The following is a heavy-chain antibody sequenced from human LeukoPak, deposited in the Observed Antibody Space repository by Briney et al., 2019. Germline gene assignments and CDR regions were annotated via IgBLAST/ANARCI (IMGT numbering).Heavy chain of an antibody. D-gene: IGHD6-13*01. CDR3: ATEGSSSWYGRAAEYFQH. V-gene: IGHV1-24*01. CDR2: FDPEDGET. CDR1: GYTLTELS. J-gene: IGHJ1*01. Sequence: ASVKVSCKVSGYTLTELSMHWVRQTPGKGLEWMGGFDPEDGETIYAQKFQGRVTMTEDTSTDTAYMELSSLRSEDTAVYYCATEGSSSWYGRAAEYFQHWGQGTLVTVSS.